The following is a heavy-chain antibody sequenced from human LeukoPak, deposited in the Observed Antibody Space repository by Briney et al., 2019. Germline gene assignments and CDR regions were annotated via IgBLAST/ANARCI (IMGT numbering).Heavy chain of an antibody. V-gene: IGHV1-69*05. Sequence: SVKVSCKASGGTFSSYAISWVRQAPGQGLEWMGGIIPIFGTANYAQKFQGRVTITTDKSTSTAYMELSSLRSEDTAVYYCARSCSSSLYYYYYYMDVWGKGTTVTVSS. CDR1: GGTFSSYA. CDR2: IIPIFGTA. D-gene: IGHD6-6*01. J-gene: IGHJ6*03. CDR3: ARSCSSSLYYYYYYMDV.